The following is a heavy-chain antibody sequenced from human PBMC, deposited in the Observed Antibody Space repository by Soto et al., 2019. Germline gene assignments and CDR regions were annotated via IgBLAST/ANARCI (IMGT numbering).Heavy chain of an antibody. Sequence: GASVKVSCKTSGYTFNTYGINWVRQAPGQGLELMGWISAYDGKTTYPEKFQGRVTLTTDTSTSTAYMELRSLRSDDTAIYYCARDPHEFWTSYWFDPWGQGTPVTVSS. J-gene: IGHJ5*02. CDR2: ISAYDGKT. D-gene: IGHD3-3*01. V-gene: IGHV1-18*01. CDR3: ARDPHEFWTSYWFDP. CDR1: GYTFNTYG.